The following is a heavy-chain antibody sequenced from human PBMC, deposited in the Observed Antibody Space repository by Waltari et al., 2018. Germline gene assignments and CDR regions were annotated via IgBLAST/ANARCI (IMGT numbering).Heavy chain of an antibody. D-gene: IGHD2-21*02. V-gene: IGHV4-34*01. CDR3: ARGLGGGNSVYFDL. Sequence: QVQVQQWGATLLKPSETLSLTCAVYDESFSNYYWSWIRQPPGKGLEWVGEISQSGDTKYNPSLKSRVTVSLDTSKNHFVLNLNSVTAADTAVYYCARGLGGGNSVYFDLWGQGTLVTVSS. J-gene: IGHJ4*02. CDR1: DESFSNYY. CDR2: ISQSGDT.